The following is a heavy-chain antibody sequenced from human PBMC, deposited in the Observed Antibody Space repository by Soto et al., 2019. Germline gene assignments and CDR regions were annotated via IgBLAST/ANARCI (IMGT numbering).Heavy chain of an antibody. CDR3: TRGGLEPFDF. J-gene: IGHJ4*02. CDR1: RFTFGKYW. V-gene: IGHV3-74*01. Sequence: EVQLVESGGGLVQPGGSLRLSCAASRFTFGKYWMHWVRQAPGKGLVWVSRINDYMTTINYADSVRGRFTISRDNTRNTLFLQMNSLTVEDTAVYYCTRGGLEPFDFWGQGVLVTVSS. CDR2: INDYMTTI. D-gene: IGHD1-1*01.